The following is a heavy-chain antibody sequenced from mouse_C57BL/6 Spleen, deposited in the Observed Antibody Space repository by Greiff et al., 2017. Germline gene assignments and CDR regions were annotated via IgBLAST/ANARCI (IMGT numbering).Heavy chain of an antibody. CDR3: VRITTVVDWYFDV. J-gene: IGHJ1*03. CDR1: GYTFTSYW. D-gene: IGHD1-1*01. Sequence: VQLQQPGAELVKPGASVKMSCKASGYTFTSYWITWVKQRPGQGLEWIGDIYPGSGSTNYNEKFKSKATLTVDTSSSTAYMQLSSLTSEDSAVYYCVRITTVVDWYFDVWGTGTTVTVSS. CDR2: IYPGSGST. V-gene: IGHV1-55*01.